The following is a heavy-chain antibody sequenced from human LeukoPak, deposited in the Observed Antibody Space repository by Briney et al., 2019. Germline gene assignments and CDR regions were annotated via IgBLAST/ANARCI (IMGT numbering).Heavy chain of an antibody. CDR1: CGSINNANW. CDR3: ARHYGP. J-gene: IGHJ5*02. CDR2: VAHHGKT. Sequence: TSGTLSLTCAVCCGSINNANWWSWVRQPPGKGLEWIAEVAHHGKTNYNPSLESRVTISVDTSKNQFSLKLNSVTAADTAVYYCARHYGPWGQGTLVTVSS. D-gene: IGHD3-16*01. V-gene: IGHV4-4*02.